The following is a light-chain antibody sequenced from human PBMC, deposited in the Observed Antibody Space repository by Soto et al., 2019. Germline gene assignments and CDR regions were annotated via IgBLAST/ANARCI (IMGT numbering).Light chain of an antibody. CDR2: EVS. CDR3: SSYAGSNNPFV. V-gene: IGLV2-8*01. J-gene: IGLJ1*01. Sequence: QSALTQPASVSGSPGQSITISCTETSSAVGGYNYVSWYQQHPGKAPKLMIYEVSKRPSGVPDRFSGSKSGNTASLTVSGLQAEDEADYYCSSYAGSNNPFVFGTGTKLTVL. CDR1: SSAVGGYNY.